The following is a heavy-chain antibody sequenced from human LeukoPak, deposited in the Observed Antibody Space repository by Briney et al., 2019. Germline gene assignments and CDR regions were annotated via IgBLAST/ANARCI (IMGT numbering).Heavy chain of an antibody. CDR1: GGSISSYY. V-gene: IGHV4-59*01. D-gene: IGHD3-3*01. CDR3: ARSEGSTSYDFWSGYPYNYYYMDV. CDR2: IYYSGST. J-gene: IGHJ6*03. Sequence: PSETLSLTCTVSGGSISSYYWSWIRQPPGKGLEWIGYIYYSGSTNYNPSLKSRVTISVDTSKNQFSLKLSSVTAADTAVYYCARSEGSTSYDFWSGYPYNYYYMDVWGKGTTVTVSS.